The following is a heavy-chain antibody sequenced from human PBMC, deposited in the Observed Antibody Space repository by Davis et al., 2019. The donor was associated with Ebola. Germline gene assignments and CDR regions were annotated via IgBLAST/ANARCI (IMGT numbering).Heavy chain of an antibody. CDR1: GFTFNNYA. CDR2: IKSKTDGGTT. V-gene: IGHV3-15*01. Sequence: GESLKISCATSGFTFNNYAMTWVRQAPGKGLEWVGRIKSKTDGGTTDYAAPVKGRFTISRDDSKNTLYLQMNSLKTEDTAVYYCTTEQGIVGATTVLWGQGTLVTVSS. CDR3: TTEQGIVGATTVL. J-gene: IGHJ4*02. D-gene: IGHD1-26*01.